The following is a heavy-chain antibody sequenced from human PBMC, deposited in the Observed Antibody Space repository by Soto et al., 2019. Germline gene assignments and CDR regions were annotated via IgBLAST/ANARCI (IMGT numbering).Heavy chain of an antibody. J-gene: IGHJ5*02. CDR1: GASIDNNGYS. Sequence: SRTRSLPCXVSGASIDNNGYSWTWIRQQAGKGLEWIGTNNNRADTYYNPSLKSRLTISLDTSQNHFSLRLNAVTAADTAIYHCARGGSGWKALNWFDPWGQGIMVTVSS. CDR2: NNNRADT. D-gene: IGHD6-19*01. CDR3: ARGGSGWKALNWFDP. V-gene: IGHV4-31*02.